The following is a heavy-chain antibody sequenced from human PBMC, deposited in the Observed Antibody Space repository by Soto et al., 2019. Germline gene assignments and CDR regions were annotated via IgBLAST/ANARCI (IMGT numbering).Heavy chain of an antibody. J-gene: IGHJ4*02. Sequence: RGRAVKLNCAASGFTFSSYAMHWVRQAPGKGLEWVAIISYDGNTKDYADSVKGRFTISRDNSKNTLYLQMNSLRDEDTAVYYCARDGVAFGSGSYLYYWGQGTQVTVSS. D-gene: IGHD3-10*01. CDR3: ARDGVAFGSGSYLYY. CDR2: ISYDGNTK. V-gene: IGHV3-30-3*01. CDR1: GFTFSSYA.